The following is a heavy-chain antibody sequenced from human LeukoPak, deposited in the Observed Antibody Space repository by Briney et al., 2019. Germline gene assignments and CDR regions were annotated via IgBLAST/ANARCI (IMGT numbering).Heavy chain of an antibody. Sequence: SETLSLTCTVSGGSISSYYWSWIRQPPGKGLEWIGYIYYSGSTNYNPSLKSRVTISVDTSKDQFSLKLSSVTAADTAVYYCARRKRITMVRGVIGWFDPWGQGTLVTVSS. CDR1: GGSISSYY. J-gene: IGHJ5*02. CDR3: ARRKRITMVRGVIGWFDP. CDR2: IYYSGST. V-gene: IGHV4-59*12. D-gene: IGHD3-10*01.